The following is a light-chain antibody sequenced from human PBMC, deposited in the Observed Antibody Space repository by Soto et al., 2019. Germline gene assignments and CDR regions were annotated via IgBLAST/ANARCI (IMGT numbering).Light chain of an antibody. CDR3: MQALQTRT. CDR1: QSLLHSNGYNY. Sequence: DLVMTQSPLSLPVTPGEPASISCRSSQSLLHSNGYNYLDWYLQKPGQSPQLLIYLGSNRASGVPDRFSGSGSGTAFTLKISRVEAEDVGVYYCMQALQTRTFGQGTKLEIK. J-gene: IGKJ2*01. CDR2: LGS. V-gene: IGKV2-28*01.